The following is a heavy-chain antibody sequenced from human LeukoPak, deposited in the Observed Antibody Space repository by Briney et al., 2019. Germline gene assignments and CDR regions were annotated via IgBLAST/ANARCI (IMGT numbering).Heavy chain of an antibody. V-gene: IGHV3-66*01. CDR3: ARDGMWFGELLRYYYYGMDV. CDR1: GFTVSSNY. Sequence: GGSLRLSCAASGFTVSSNYMSWVRQAPGKGLEWVSVIYSGGSPYYADSVKGRFTISRDNSKNTLYLQMNSLRAEDTAVYYCARDGMWFGELLRYYYYGMDVWGQGTTVTVSS. J-gene: IGHJ6*02. CDR2: IYSGGSP. D-gene: IGHD3-10*01.